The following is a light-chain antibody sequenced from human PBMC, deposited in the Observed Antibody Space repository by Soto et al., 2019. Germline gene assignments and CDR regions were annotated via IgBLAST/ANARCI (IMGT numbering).Light chain of an antibody. V-gene: IGKV3-11*01. CDR3: QQRSNWPRYT. CDR2: DAS. Sequence: EIVLTQSPATLSLSPGERATLSCRASQSVSSYLAWYQQKPGQAPRLLIYDASNRATGIPARFSGSGSGTDFTLTISSLVPEDFALYYCQQRSNWPRYTFGQGTKLEIK. CDR1: QSVSSY. J-gene: IGKJ2*01.